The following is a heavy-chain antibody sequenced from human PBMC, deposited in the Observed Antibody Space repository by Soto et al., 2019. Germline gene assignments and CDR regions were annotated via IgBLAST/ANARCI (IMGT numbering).Heavy chain of an antibody. J-gene: IGHJ6*02. CDR3: ARARNLYCSSTSCYTHHYYYYGMDV. CDR2: ISYDGSNK. Sequence: QVQLVESGGGVVQPGRSLRLSCAASGFTFSSYAMHWVRQAPGKGLEWVAVISYDGSNKYYADSVKGRLTIYRDNAKNTLYLQMNSLRAEDTAVYYCARARNLYCSSTSCYTHHYYYYGMDVWGQGTTVTVSS. D-gene: IGHD2-2*02. V-gene: IGHV3-30-3*01. CDR1: GFTFSSYA.